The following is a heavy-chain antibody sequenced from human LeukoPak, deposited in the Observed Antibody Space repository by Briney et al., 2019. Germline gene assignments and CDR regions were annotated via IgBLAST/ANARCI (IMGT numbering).Heavy chain of an antibody. Sequence: GRSLRLSCAASGITFSTYAMTWVRQAPGTGLEWVSSIRGSGGGTDYADSVNGRFTISRDNSRDTLFLQMNSLRAEDTALYYGTRDPNGDYVGAFDMWGPGTMVTVSS. CDR3: TRDPNGDYVGAFDM. CDR2: IRGSGGGT. D-gene: IGHD4-17*01. J-gene: IGHJ3*02. CDR1: GITFSTYA. V-gene: IGHV3-23*01.